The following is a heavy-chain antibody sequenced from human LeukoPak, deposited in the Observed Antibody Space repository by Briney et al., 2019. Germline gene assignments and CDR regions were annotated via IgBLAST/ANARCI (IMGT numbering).Heavy chain of an antibody. CDR2: IGTAGDT. CDR1: GFTFSSYD. D-gene: IGHD6-13*01. V-gene: IGHV3-13*01. CDR3: ARALTAAAGTISYGMDV. Sequence: GGSLRLSCAASGFTFSSYDMHWVRQATGKGLEWVSAIGTAGDTYYPGSVKGRFTISRENAKNSLYLQMNSLRAGDTAVYYCARALTAAAGTISYGMDVWGQATTVTVSS. J-gene: IGHJ6*02.